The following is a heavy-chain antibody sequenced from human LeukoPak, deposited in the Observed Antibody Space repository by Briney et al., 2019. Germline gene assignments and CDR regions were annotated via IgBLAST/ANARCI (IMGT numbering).Heavy chain of an antibody. V-gene: IGHV3-11*01. D-gene: IGHD1-1*01. J-gene: IGHJ3*02. Sequence: GGSLRLSCAASGFIFSDYYMSWIRQAPGKGLEWVSYISSSGSSIYYADSVKGRFTISRDNAKKSLYLQVNSLRAEDTAVYYCARHKWAVRNSYDAFDIWGQGTMVTVSS. CDR2: ISSSGSSI. CDR3: ARHKWAVRNSYDAFDI. CDR1: GFIFSDYY.